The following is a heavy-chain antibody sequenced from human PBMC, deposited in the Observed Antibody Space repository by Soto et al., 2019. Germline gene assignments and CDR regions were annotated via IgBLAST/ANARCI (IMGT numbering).Heavy chain of an antibody. CDR1: GFTFTTYA. CDR2: ISSSGDIP. J-gene: IGHJ4*02. V-gene: IGHV3-23*01. CDR3: AKVNSIVGDGDHDY. D-gene: IGHD4-17*01. Sequence: EVQLLESGGGLVQPGGSLRLSCAASGFTFTTYAMSWVRQPPGKGLEWVSGISSSGDIPYYADSVKGRFTITRDQSKKTVYLQMNSLRAEDTALYYCAKVNSIVGDGDHDYWGQGTLVSVSS.